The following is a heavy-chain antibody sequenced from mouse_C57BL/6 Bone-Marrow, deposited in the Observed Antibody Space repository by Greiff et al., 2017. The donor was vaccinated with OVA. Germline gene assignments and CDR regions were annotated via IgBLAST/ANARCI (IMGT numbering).Heavy chain of an antibody. V-gene: IGHV1-55*01. Sequence: VQLQQPGAELVKPGASVKMSCKASGYTFTSYWITWVKQRPGQGLEWIGDIYPGSGSTNYNEKFKSKATLTVDTSSSTAYMQLSSLTSEDSAVYYCAVYYYGSSYSSWFAYWGQGTLVTVSA. CDR2: IYPGSGST. CDR1: GYTFTSYW. CDR3: AVYYYGSSYSSWFAY. D-gene: IGHD1-1*01. J-gene: IGHJ3*01.